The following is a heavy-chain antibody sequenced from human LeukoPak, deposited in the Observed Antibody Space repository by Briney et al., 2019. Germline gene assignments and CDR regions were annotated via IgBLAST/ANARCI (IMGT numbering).Heavy chain of an antibody. D-gene: IGHD2-15*01. CDR1: GFSVSSNY. CDR3: ARTVPGYCSGGSCLGY. V-gene: IGHV3-66*01. J-gene: IGHJ4*02. CDR2: IFSGRNT. Sequence: GGSLRLSCAASGFSVSSNYMSWVRQAPGKGLDWVSVIFSGRNTYYADSVKGRFTISTDNSKNTLDLQMNSLRAEDTAVYYCARTVPGYCSGGSCLGYWGQGTLVTVSS.